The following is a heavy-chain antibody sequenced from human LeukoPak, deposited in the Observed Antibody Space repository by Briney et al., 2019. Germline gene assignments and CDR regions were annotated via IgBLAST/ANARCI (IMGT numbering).Heavy chain of an antibody. Sequence: GASVTVSCKASGYTFTSYAMHWVRQAPGQRLEWMGWINAGNGNTKYSQKFQGRVTITRDTSASTAYMELSSLRSEDTAVYYCARNYGDYPALNYGMDVWGQGTTVTVSS. CDR3: ARNYGDYPALNYGMDV. CDR2: INAGNGNT. CDR1: GYTFTSYA. V-gene: IGHV1-3*01. J-gene: IGHJ6*02. D-gene: IGHD4-17*01.